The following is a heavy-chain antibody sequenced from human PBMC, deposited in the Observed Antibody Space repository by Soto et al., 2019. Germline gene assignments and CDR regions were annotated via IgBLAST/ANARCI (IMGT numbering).Heavy chain of an antibody. V-gene: IGHV3-30-3*01. D-gene: IGHD3-10*01. J-gene: IGHJ6*02. Sequence: QVQLVESGGGVVQPGRSLRLSCAASGFTFISYAMHWVRQAPGKGLEWVAVISFDGRTEYYADSVKGRFTISRDISKNTVYLQMNSLRSEDTAVYYCARSRHGSGSYTHFYYGLDVWGQGTTVTVSS. CDR1: GFTFISYA. CDR3: ARSRHGSGSYTHFYYGLDV. CDR2: ISFDGRTE.